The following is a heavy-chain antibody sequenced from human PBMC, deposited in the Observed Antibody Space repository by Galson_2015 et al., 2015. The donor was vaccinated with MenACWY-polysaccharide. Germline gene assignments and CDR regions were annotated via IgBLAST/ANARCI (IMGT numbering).Heavy chain of an antibody. D-gene: IGHD4-11*01. CDR1: GASISSGSHY. Sequence: TLSLTCAVSGASISSGSHYWSWFREYPGKNLEWIAYICYNGRSNYNPSLRSRVSISMDMSKNQFSLNLGSVTAADTAVYFCAGIPATETSYGWFDPWGQGTLVTVSS. CDR2: ICYNGRS. CDR3: AGIPATETSYGWFDP. J-gene: IGHJ5*02. V-gene: IGHV4-31*11.